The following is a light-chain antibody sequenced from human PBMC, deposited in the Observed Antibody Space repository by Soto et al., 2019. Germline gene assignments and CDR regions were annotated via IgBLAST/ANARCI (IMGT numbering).Light chain of an antibody. CDR2: KVS. CDR1: QSLVHSDGNSY. Sequence: DVLMTQSPLSLPVTLGQPASVSCRSSQSLVHSDGNSYFSWFQQRPGQSPRRLIYKVSNRDSGVPDRFSGSGSDTDFTLKISRVEAEDVGVYYCMQGTQWPYTCGQGTQLEIK. J-gene: IGKJ2*01. V-gene: IGKV2-30*02. CDR3: MQGTQWPYT.